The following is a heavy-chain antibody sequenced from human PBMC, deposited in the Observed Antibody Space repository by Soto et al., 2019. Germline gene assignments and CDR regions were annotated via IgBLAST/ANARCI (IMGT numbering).Heavy chain of an antibody. D-gene: IGHD3-3*01. Sequence: EVQVLESGGGLVQPGGSLRISCAASGFTFNDCAMSWVRQAPGKGLEWVSSISGSGYDIYYADSVKGRFTISRDNRKNMVYLQMDNLRADDTAVYFCAKSRPRATIFGVVINGFDYWGQGTLVTVSS. V-gene: IGHV3-23*01. CDR2: ISGSGYDI. J-gene: IGHJ4*02. CDR3: AKSRPRATIFGVVINGFDY. CDR1: GFTFNDCA.